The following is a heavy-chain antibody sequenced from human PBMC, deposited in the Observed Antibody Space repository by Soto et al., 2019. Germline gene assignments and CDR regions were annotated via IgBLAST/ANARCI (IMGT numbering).Heavy chain of an antibody. V-gene: IGHV3-33*01. J-gene: IGHJ4*02. D-gene: IGHD1-1*01. Sequence: QPGGSLRLSCAASGFTFSSYGMHWVRQAPGKGLEWVAVIWYDGSNKYYADSVKGRFTISRDNSKNTLYLQMNSLRAEDTAVYYCARFRVRYERLRSEPDYWGQGTLVTVSS. CDR2: IWYDGSNK. CDR1: GFTFSSYG. CDR3: ARFRVRYERLRSEPDY.